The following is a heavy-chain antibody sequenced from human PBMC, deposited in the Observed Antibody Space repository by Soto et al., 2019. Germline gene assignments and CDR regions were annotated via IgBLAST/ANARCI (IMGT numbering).Heavy chain of an antibody. D-gene: IGHD3-22*01. V-gene: IGHV5-10-1*01. CDR1: GYSFTSYW. CDR2: IDPSDSYT. J-gene: IGHJ6*02. Sequence: RGESLKISCKGSGYSFTSYWISWVRQMPGKGLEWMGRIDPSDSYTNYSPSFQGHVTISADKSISTAYLQWSSLKASDTAMYYCARQRITTYGMDVWGQGTTVTVSS. CDR3: ARQRITTYGMDV.